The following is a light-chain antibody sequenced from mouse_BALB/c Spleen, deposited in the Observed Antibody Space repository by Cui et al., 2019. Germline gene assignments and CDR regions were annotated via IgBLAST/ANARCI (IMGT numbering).Light chain of an antibody. CDR2: LAS. CDR3: QQYSSYPWT. CDR1: QDVGTA. V-gene: IGKV6-23*01. J-gene: IGKJ1*01. Sequence: VMNQSHKFRSIYVGDRVSITCKASQDVGTAVAWYQQKPVQSPKLLIYLASTRHTGVPDRFTVSRSGTDFTLTISNVQSEDLADYFCQQYSSYPWTFGGGTKLEIK.